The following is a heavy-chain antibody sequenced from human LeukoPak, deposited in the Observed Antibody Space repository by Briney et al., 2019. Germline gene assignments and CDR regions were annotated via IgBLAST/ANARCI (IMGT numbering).Heavy chain of an antibody. D-gene: IGHD5-12*01. V-gene: IGHV4-59*01. CDR2: MYYSGST. Sequence: SETLSLSCTVSGDSISTYYCSWIRQPPGKGLEWIGYMYYSGSTNYNPSLKSRVTISLDTPKNQFSLRLNSVTAADTAVYYCARGVAGYGPYVYWGQGTLVTVSS. J-gene: IGHJ4*02. CDR1: GDSISTYY. CDR3: ARGVAGYGPYVY.